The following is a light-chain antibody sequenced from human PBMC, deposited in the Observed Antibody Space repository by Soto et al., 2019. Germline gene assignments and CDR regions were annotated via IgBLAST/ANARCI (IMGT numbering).Light chain of an antibody. CDR3: QQYESYSPWT. CDR1: QSISSW. CDR2: DAS. V-gene: IGKV1-5*01. J-gene: IGKJ1*01. Sequence: DIQMTQSPSTLSASVGDRVTITCLASQSISSWLAWYQQKPGKAPKLLIYDASTLQSGVPSSYSGSGSGTEFTLTISNLQPDDFATYYCQQYESYSPWTFGQGTKVDIK.